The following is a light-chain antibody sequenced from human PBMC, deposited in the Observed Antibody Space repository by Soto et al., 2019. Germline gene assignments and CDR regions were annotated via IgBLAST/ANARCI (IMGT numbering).Light chain of an antibody. Sequence: QSVLTQPPSVSAAPGQTVTISCSGSSSNIGDNYVSWYQQLPGTAPKLLIYDNNSRPSGIPDRFSGSKSGTSATLAITGLQPGDEADYYCETWDSSQSAVVFGGGTKLTVL. CDR2: DNN. V-gene: IGLV1-51*01. J-gene: IGLJ2*01. CDR1: SSNIGDNY. CDR3: ETWDSSQSAVV.